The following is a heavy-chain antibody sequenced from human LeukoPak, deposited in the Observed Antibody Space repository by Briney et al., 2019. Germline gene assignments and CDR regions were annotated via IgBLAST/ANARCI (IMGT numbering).Heavy chain of an antibody. J-gene: IGHJ4*02. CDR1: GYTFTSYC. CDR3: ARGGPHYDFWSGYPGY. CDR2: INPSGGST. Sequence: ASVKVSCKASGYTFTSYCMHWVRQAPGQGLEWMGIINPSGGSTSYAQKFQGRVTMTRDMSTSTVYMELSSLRSEDTAVYYCARGGPHYDFWSGYPGYWGQGTLVTVSS. D-gene: IGHD3-3*01. V-gene: IGHV1-46*01.